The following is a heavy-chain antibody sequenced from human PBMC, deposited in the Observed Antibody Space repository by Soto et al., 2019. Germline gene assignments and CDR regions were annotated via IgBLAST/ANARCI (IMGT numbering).Heavy chain of an antibody. Sequence: SETLSLTCSVSGGSFSTGYYWSWIRQHPGEGLEWIGHIYYSGTTYYNPSLKSRVSISLDTSKNLFFLNLTSVTAADTALYFCARQIRAVYCGGDCYSGYFDSWGQGSLVTVSS. J-gene: IGHJ4*02. CDR2: IYYSGTT. CDR3: ARQIRAVYCGGDCYSGYFDS. CDR1: GGSFSTGYY. V-gene: IGHV4-31*03. D-gene: IGHD2-21*02.